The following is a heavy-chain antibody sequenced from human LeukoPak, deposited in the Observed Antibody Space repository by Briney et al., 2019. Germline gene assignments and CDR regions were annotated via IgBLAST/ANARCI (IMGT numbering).Heavy chain of an antibody. CDR3: ARHVVSAGAFDI. CDR1: GGSISSYY. Sequence: SETLSLTCTVSGGSISSYYWSWLRQPPGKGLEWIGYIYYSGSTNYNPSLKSRVTISVDTSKNQFSLKLSSVTAADTAVYYCARHVVSAGAFDIWGQGTMVTVSS. D-gene: IGHD2-15*01. V-gene: IGHV4-59*01. J-gene: IGHJ3*02. CDR2: IYYSGST.